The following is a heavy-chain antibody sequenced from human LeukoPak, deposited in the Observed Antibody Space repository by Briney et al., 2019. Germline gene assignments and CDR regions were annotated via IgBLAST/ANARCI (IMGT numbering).Heavy chain of an antibody. CDR1: GGSISSYY. Sequence: PSETLSLTCTVSGGSISSYYWSWIRQPPGKGLEWIGYIYYSGSTNYNPSLKSRVTISVDTSKNQFSLKLSSVTAADTAVYYCARARGATPYNWFDPWGQGTLVTVSS. CDR3: ARARGATPYNWFDP. D-gene: IGHD1-26*01. CDR2: IYYSGST. V-gene: IGHV4-59*13. J-gene: IGHJ5*02.